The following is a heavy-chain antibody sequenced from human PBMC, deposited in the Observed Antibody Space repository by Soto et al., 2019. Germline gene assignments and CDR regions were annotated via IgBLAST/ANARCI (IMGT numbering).Heavy chain of an antibody. Sequence: QVQLQQWGAGLLKPSETLSLTCAVYGGSFSGYYWSWIRQPPGKGLEWIGEINHSGSTNYNPSLKSRVTISVDTSKNQFSLKLSSVTAADTAVYYCARGLNGDFDYWGQGTLVTVSS. J-gene: IGHJ4*02. CDR2: INHSGST. CDR1: GGSFSGYY. V-gene: IGHV4-34*01. CDR3: ARGLNGDFDY. D-gene: IGHD4-17*01.